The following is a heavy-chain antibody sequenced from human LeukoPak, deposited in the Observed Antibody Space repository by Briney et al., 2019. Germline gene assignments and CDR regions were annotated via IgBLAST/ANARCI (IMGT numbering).Heavy chain of an antibody. Sequence: PGGSLRLSCAASGFTFSSYAMHWVRQAPGKGLEYVSAISSNGGSTYYANSVKGRFTISRDNSKNTLYLQMGSLRAEDMAVYYCATSPKPYDWEWYFDYWGQGTLVTVSS. J-gene: IGHJ4*02. V-gene: IGHV3-64*01. CDR2: ISSNGGST. CDR3: ATSPKPYDWEWYFDY. D-gene: IGHD5-12*01. CDR1: GFTFSSYA.